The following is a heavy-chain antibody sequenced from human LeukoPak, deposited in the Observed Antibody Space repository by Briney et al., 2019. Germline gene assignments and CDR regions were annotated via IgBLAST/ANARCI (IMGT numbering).Heavy chain of an antibody. V-gene: IGHV4-4*09. D-gene: IGHD3-3*01. CDR2: IYTSGST. CDR3: ARHASYYDFWSGYWGHNWFDP. Sequence: YPSETLSLTCTVSGGSISSYYWSWIRQPPGKGLAWIGYIYTSGSTNYNPSLKSRVTISVDTSKNQFSLKLSSVTAADTAVYYCARHASYYDFWSGYWGHNWFDPWGQGTLVTVSS. J-gene: IGHJ5*02. CDR1: GGSISSYY.